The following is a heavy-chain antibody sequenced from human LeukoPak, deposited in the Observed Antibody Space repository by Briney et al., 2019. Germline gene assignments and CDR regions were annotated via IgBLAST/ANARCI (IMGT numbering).Heavy chain of an antibody. J-gene: IGHJ5*02. CDR2: IYYSGST. V-gene: IGHV4-59*01. CDR3: ARESMVYANTWFDP. Sequence: SETLSLTCTISGGSISGYYWNWIRQPPGKGLEWIGYIYYSGSTNYNPSLKSRVTISVDTSKNQFSLNLSSVTAADTAVYYCARESMVYANTWFDPWGQGTLVTVSS. CDR1: GGSISGYY. D-gene: IGHD2-8*01.